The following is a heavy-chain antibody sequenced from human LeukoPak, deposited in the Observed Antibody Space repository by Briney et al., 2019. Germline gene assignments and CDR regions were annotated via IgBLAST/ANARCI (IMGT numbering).Heavy chain of an antibody. CDR2: ISSSRSYI. CDR3: ARARGYYYDSFDY. CDR1: GFTFSTYS. J-gene: IGHJ4*02. Sequence: GGSLRLSCAVSGFTFSTYSMTWVRQAPGKGLEWVSSISSSRSYIYYADSVKGRFTISRDNAENTLFLQMNSLTADDTAVYYCARARGYYYDSFDYWGQGTLVTISS. D-gene: IGHD3-22*01. V-gene: IGHV3-21*01.